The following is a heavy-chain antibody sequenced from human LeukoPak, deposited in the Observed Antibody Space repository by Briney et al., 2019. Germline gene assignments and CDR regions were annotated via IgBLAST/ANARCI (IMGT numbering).Heavy chain of an antibody. D-gene: IGHD6-13*01. J-gene: IGHJ4*02. CDR3: ARGPYSSNWYVDY. CDR1: GFSFSSTS. V-gene: IGHV3-7*02. Sequence: GGSLRLSCAASGFSFSSTSMSWVRQAPGKGVEWVANIKQDGSEKYYVDSVKGRFTISRDSAKNSLYLQMNSLRAEDTAVYYCARGPYSSNWYVDYWGQGTLVTVAS. CDR2: IKQDGSEK.